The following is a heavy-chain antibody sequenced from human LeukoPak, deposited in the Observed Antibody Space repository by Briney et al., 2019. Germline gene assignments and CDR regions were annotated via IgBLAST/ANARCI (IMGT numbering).Heavy chain of an antibody. J-gene: IGHJ4*02. V-gene: IGHV1-69*05. CDR3: ATQGGARARPLPYFDY. CDR1: GGTFSSYA. Sequence: GASVKVSCKASGGTFSSYAISWVRQAPGQGLEWMGGIIPIFGTANYAQKFQGRVTITTDESTSTAYMELSSLRSEDTAVYYCATQGGARARPLPYFDYWGQGTLVTVSS. D-gene: IGHD6-6*01. CDR2: IIPIFGTA.